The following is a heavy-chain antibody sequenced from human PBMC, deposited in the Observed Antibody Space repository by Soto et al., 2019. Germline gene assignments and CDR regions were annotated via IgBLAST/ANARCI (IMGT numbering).Heavy chain of an antibody. Sequence: VKGYCKGSGYAFTSYYIHWVRQAPGQGLEWMGIINPSGGSTSYAQKFQGRVTITRDTSTSTVYMELSSLRSEDTAVYYCARDTEGAFDIWGQGTMVTVSS. CDR2: INPSGGST. CDR3: ARDTEGAFDI. J-gene: IGHJ3*02. CDR1: GYAFTSYY. D-gene: IGHD4-4*01. V-gene: IGHV1-46*01.